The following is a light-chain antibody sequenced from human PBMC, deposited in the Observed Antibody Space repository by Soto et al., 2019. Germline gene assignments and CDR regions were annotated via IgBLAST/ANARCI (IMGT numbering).Light chain of an antibody. Sequence: SYELTQPPSVSVAPGQTATITCGGNKIGSKSVHWYQQKPGQAPVLVVYDDSDRPSGIPERFSGSNSGNTATLAISRVEAGDEADYYCQVWDSNSVVFGGGTKLTVL. V-gene: IGLV3-21*02. CDR3: QVWDSNSVV. CDR2: DDS. J-gene: IGLJ2*01. CDR1: KIGSKS.